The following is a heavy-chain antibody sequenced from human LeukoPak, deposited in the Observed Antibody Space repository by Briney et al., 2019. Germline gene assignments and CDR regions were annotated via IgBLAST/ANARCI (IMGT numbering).Heavy chain of an antibody. J-gene: IGHJ4*02. Sequence: ASVKVSCKASGYTFISYYIHWVRQAPGLGLEWMGIINPGGGYTTYAQKFQGRVTMTRDTSTSTVYKELSSLRSEDTAVYYCARDDTSGQTAFDYWGQGTLVTVSS. CDR3: ARDDTSGQTAFDY. CDR2: INPGGGYT. D-gene: IGHD3-10*01. CDR1: GYTFISYY. V-gene: IGHV1-46*01.